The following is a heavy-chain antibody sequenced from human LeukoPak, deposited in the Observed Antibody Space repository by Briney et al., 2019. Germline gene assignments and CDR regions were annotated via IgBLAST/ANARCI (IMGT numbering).Heavy chain of an antibody. Sequence: NPSETLSLTCAVYGGSFSGYYWSWIRQPAGKGLEWIGRIYSSGTITYNPSLQSRVTMSVDTSKNEFSLKMSSVTAADTAVYYCTRDSGTTGEVKFDPWGQGTLVAVSS. J-gene: IGHJ5*02. D-gene: IGHD3-10*01. CDR2: IYSSGTI. CDR1: GGSFSGYY. CDR3: TRDSGTTGEVKFDP. V-gene: IGHV4-4*07.